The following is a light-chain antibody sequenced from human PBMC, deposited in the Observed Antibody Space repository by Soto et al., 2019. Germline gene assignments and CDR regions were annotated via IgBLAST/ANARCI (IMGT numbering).Light chain of an antibody. Sequence: QSVLTQPASVSGSPGQSITIPCTGTSSDIGGYNYVSWYQQHPGKAPKLMIFDVSYRPSGLSDRFSGSKSGNTASLTISGLQPEDEADYYCSSYGASSTLFGRGTKLTVL. CDR3: SSYGASSTL. CDR1: SSDIGGYNY. CDR2: DVS. J-gene: IGLJ2*01. V-gene: IGLV2-14*03.